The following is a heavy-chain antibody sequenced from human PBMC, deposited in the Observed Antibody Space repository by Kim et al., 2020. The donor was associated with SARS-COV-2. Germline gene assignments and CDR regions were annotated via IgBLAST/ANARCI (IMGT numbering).Heavy chain of an antibody. D-gene: IGHD2-2*01. J-gene: IGHJ4*02. CDR2: ISGSGENT. V-gene: IGHV3-23*01. Sequence: GGSLRLSCAASGFTFSSYTMRWVRQAPGKGLEWVSAISGSGENTHFADSVRGRFTISRDNSKNILYLQMNSLRVEDTAGYFCAIVRDACRDYWGQGTLVT. CDR1: GFTFSSYT. CDR3: AIVRDACRDY.